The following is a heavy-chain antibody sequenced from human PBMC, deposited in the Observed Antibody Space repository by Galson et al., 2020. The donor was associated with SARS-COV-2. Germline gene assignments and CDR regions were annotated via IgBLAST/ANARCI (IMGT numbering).Heavy chain of an antibody. D-gene: IGHD6-13*01. CDR1: GFSLSTSGMC. CDR2: IDWDDDK. V-gene: IGHV2-70*11. J-gene: IGHJ4*02. CDR3: ARIQVAAAGSPFDY. Sequence: SGPTLVKPTQTLTLTCTFSGFSLSTSGMCVSWIRQPPGKALEWLARIDWDDDKYYSTSLKTRLTISKDTSKNQVARTMTNRDPVDTATYYCARIQVAAAGSPFDYWGQGTLGTVSS.